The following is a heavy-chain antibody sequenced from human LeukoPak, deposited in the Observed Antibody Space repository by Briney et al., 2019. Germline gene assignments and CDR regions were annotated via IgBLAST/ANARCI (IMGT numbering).Heavy chain of an antibody. CDR3: ARVLRYYYYMDV. Sequence: SETLSLTCTVSGGSISSYYWSWIRQPPGKGLEWIGYTYYSGSTNYNPSLKSRVTISVDTSKNQFSLKLSSVTAADTAVYYCARVLRYYYYMDVWGKGTTVTVSS. CDR2: TYYSGST. CDR1: GGSISSYY. V-gene: IGHV4-59*01. J-gene: IGHJ6*03.